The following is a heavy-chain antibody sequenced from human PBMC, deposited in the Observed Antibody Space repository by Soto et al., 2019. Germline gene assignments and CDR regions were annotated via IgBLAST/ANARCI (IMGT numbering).Heavy chain of an antibody. CDR2: IWSDGSHK. V-gene: IGHV3-33*01. CDR1: GFTFSVYG. CDR3: ARGAGRFVC. D-gene: IGHD6-13*01. Sequence: QVQLVESGGGVVQPGRSLRLSCAASGFTFSVYGIHWVRQAPGKGLEWVAVIWSDGSHKYYADSVKGRFTISRDNSKNTLDLQMNSLRGEDRAVGYWARGAGRFVCWGQGTLVTVSS. J-gene: IGHJ4*02.